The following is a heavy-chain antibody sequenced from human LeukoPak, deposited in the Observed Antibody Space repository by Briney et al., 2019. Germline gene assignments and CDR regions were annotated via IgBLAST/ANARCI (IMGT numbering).Heavy chain of an antibody. D-gene: IGHD3-10*01. Sequence: GESLQISCKDSGYSFTSYWIGWVRQMPGKGLEWMGIIYPGDSDTRYSPSLQAHVTISADKPIYTAYLQWSSLKASDTAISYCARPGEARDPVDYWGQETLFTVSS. CDR3: ARPGEARDPVDY. J-gene: IGHJ4*02. CDR1: GYSFTSYW. CDR2: IYPGDSDT. V-gene: IGHV5-51*01.